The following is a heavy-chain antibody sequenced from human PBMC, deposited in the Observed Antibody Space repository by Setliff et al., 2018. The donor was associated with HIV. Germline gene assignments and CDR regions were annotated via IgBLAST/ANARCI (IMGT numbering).Heavy chain of an antibody. J-gene: IGHJ4*02. CDR1: GDSISSSGYY. Sequence: TSETLSLTCTVSGDSISSSGYYWTWVRQSPEKGLEWIGFVYYNGNSYYNPSLNSRVSISLDTSQNQFSLHLPSVTDADTAIYYCATGYYYGSGKYSAFDFWGLGTLVTVSS. CDR2: VYYNGNS. D-gene: IGHD3-10*01. V-gene: IGHV4-31*02. CDR3: ATGYYYGSGKYSAFDF.